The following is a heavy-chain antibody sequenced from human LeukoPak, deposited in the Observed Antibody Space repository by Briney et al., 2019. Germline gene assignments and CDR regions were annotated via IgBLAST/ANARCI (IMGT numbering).Heavy chain of an antibody. Sequence: ASVKVSCKASGYTFTSYGISWVRQAPGQGLEWMGWISAYDGNTNYAQKLQGRVTMTTDTSTSTAYMELRSLRSDDTAVYYCARIPSCKSSGGSCYVQVHWFDPWGQGTLVTVSS. V-gene: IGHV1-18*01. CDR2: ISAYDGNT. D-gene: IGHD2-15*01. CDR3: ARIPSCKSSGGSCYVQVHWFDP. J-gene: IGHJ5*02. CDR1: GYTFTSYG.